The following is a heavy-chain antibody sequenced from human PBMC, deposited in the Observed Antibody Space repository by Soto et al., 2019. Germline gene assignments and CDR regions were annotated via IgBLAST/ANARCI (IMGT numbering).Heavy chain of an antibody. V-gene: IGHV1-69*01. CDR1: GGTFSSYA. J-gene: IGHJ6*02. D-gene: IGHD5-18*01. CDR2: IIPIFGTA. CDR3: ARDSGYSYGYDYYYYYGMDV. Sequence: QVQLVQSGAEVKKPGSSVKVSCKASGGTFSSYAISWVRQAPGQGLEWMGGIIPIFGTANYAQKFQGRVTITADESTSTAYMELSSLRSEDTAVYYCARDSGYSYGYDYYYYYGMDVWGQGTTVTVSS.